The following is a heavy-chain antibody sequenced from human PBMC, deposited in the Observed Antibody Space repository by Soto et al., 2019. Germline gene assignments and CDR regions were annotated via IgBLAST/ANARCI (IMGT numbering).Heavy chain of an antibody. J-gene: IGHJ6*02. CDR2: LSYDGSNK. CDR3: ARHFSQLWGQITERSHNYYYYGLDV. D-gene: IGHD5-18*01. V-gene: IGHV3-30-3*01. Sequence: LRLSCAVSGFTFSSYAMHWVRQAPGKGLEWVAFLSYDGSNKYYADSVKGRITISRDNSKNTLYLQMNSLRAVDTAVYYCARHFSQLWGQITERSHNYYYYGLDVWGQGTTVTVSS. CDR1: GFTFSSYA.